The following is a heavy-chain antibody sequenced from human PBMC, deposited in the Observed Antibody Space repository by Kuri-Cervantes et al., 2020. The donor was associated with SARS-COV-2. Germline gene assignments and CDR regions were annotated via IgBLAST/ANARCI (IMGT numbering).Heavy chain of an antibody. CDR3: ARTRIQLDAFDI. V-gene: IGHV2-5*01. J-gene: IGHJ3*02. D-gene: IGHD5-18*01. CDR2: IYWNDDK. Sequence: SGPTLVKPTQTLTLTCTFSGFSLSTSGVGVGWIRQPPGKALEWLALIYWNDDKRYSPSLKSRLTITKDTSKNQVVLTMTNMDPVDTATYYCARTRIQLDAFDIWGQGTMVTGSS. CDR1: GFSLSTSGVG.